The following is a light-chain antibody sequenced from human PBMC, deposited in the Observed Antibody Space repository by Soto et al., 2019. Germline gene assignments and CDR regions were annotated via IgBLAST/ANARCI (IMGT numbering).Light chain of an antibody. CDR2: GVS. V-gene: IGKV3-20*01. CDR1: QSVSSN. J-gene: IGKJ1*01. Sequence: EIVMTQSPGTLSVSPGERATLSCRASQSVSSNLAWYQQKPGQAPRLLIYGVSSRATGIPDRFSGSGSGTDFTLTISRLEPEDFAVYYCEQYGSSPRTFGQGTKVDIK. CDR3: EQYGSSPRT.